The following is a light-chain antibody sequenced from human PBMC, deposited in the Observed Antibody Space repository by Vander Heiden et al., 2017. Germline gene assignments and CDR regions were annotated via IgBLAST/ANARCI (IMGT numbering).Light chain of an antibody. CDR1: QGISSY. J-gene: IGKJ2*01. V-gene: IGKV1-9*01. CDR3: QKLNSSPYT. Sequence: DFQLTQSPSFLSASVGDRVTITCRASQGISSYLAWYQQKPGKAPKLLIYAASTLQSGVPSRFSGSGSGTEFTLTISSLQPEDFATYYCQKLNSSPYTFGQGTKLEIK. CDR2: AAS.